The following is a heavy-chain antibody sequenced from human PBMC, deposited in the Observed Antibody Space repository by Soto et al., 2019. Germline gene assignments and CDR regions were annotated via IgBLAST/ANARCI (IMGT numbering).Heavy chain of an antibody. CDR3: ARVGRGCSGGSCYGARYYYYGMYV. D-gene: IGHD2-15*01. J-gene: IGHJ6*02. Sequence: PSETLSLTCAVYGGSFSGYYWSWIRQPPGKGLEWIGEINHSGSTNYNPSLKSRVTISVDTSKNQFSLKLSSVTAADTAVYYCARVGRGCSGGSCYGARYYYYGMYVWGQGTTVTVSS. V-gene: IGHV4-34*01. CDR2: INHSGST. CDR1: GGSFSGYY.